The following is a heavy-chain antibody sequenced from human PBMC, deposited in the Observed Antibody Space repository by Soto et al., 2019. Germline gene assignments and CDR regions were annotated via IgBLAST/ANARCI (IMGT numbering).Heavy chain of an antibody. V-gene: IGHV1-69*13. D-gene: IGHD1-26*01. CDR3: ARDKSERPFDY. CDR1: GGTFSSYA. J-gene: IGHJ4*02. Sequence: ASVKVSCKASGGTFSSYAISWVLQAPGQGLEWMGGIIPIFGTANYAQKFQGRVTITADESTSTAYMELSSLRSEDTAVYYCARDKSERPFDYWGQGTLVTVSS. CDR2: IIPIFGTA.